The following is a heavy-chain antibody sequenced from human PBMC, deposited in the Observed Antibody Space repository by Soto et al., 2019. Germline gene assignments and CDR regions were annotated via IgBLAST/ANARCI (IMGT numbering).Heavy chain of an antibody. CDR2: ISGSGGIT. D-gene: IGHD3-10*01. J-gene: IGHJ4*02. CDR1: SFILSTYA. CDR3: ARDPYGSGTYGYFDN. Sequence: EAQLLESGGDLVQPGGSLRLSCAASSFILSTYAMSWVRQAPGKGLEWVSAISGSGGITSYADSVKGRFTISRDNSKKTVFLQMNSLRVEDTAVYYCARDPYGSGTYGYFDNWGQGTLVTVSS. V-gene: IGHV3-23*01.